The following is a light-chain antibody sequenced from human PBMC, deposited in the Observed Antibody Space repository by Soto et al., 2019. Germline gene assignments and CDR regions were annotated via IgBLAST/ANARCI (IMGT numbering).Light chain of an antibody. Sequence: QSALTQPVSVSGSPGQSITISCTGTSSDVGGYNYVSWYQQHPGKAPKLMIYDVSNRPSGVSNRFSGSKSGNTASLTISGLQAEDEADYYCSSYTSSSTLVFGGGTKLTVL. CDR2: DVS. CDR3: SSYTSSSTLV. J-gene: IGLJ2*01. CDR1: SSDVGGYNY. V-gene: IGLV2-14*01.